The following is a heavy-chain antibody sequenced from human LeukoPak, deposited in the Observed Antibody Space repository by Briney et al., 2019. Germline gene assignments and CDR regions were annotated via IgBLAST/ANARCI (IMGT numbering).Heavy chain of an antibody. V-gene: IGHV4-59*12. CDR1: GGSISSYN. D-gene: IGHD3-9*01. CDR2: IYNSGST. J-gene: IGHJ6*03. Sequence: SETLSLSCAVSGGSISSYNRSWIRQPPGKGLEWIWYIYNSGSTNYNPSLTSGVTISLDTYKNKFSLKLSTVTAADTAVCYYWRDQVTGDYSFRYYYYYMDVWGKGTTVTVSS. CDR3: WRDQVTGDYSFRYYYYYMDV.